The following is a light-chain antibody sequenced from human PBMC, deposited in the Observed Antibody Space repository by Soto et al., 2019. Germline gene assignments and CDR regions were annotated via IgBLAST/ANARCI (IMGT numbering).Light chain of an antibody. Sequence: QSVLTQPPSASGTPGQRATISCSGSSSNIGSNTVNWYQQLPGTAPKLLIYSNNQRPSGVPDRFSGSKSGTSASLAISGLQSEDEADYYCAAWDDSLNGQEVFGGGTKLTVL. CDR1: SSNIGSNT. CDR2: SNN. CDR3: AAWDDSLNGQEV. J-gene: IGLJ2*01. V-gene: IGLV1-44*01.